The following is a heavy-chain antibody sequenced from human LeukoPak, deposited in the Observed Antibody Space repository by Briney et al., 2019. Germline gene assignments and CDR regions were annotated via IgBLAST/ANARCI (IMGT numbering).Heavy chain of an antibody. D-gene: IGHD1-26*01. J-gene: IGHJ4*02. Sequence: SETLSLTCSVSGVSVGSAGYYWTWIRQPPGKGLEWIGYMYYSGNSNYNPFLKSRVKMSLDPSKNRFSLKLSSVTAADTAVYYCARSQSQSGSYRYYFTYWGQGTLVTVSS. V-gene: IGHV4-61*08. CDR3: ARSQSQSGSYRYYFTY. CDR2: MYYSGNS. CDR1: GVSVGSAGYY.